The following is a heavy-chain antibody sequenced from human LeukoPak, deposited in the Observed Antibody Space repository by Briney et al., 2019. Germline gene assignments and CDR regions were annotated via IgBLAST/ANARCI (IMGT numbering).Heavy chain of an antibody. V-gene: IGHV4-34*01. Sequence: SETLSLTCAVYGGSFSGYYWCWLRQPPGKGLEWLGEINHSGSTNYNPSLKSRVTISVDTSKNQFSLKLSSVTAADTAVYYCARGNRGQLWLRYYYYYMDVWGKGTTVTVSS. CDR3: ARGNRGQLWLRYYYYYMDV. CDR1: GGSFSGYY. D-gene: IGHD5-18*01. CDR2: INHSGST. J-gene: IGHJ6*03.